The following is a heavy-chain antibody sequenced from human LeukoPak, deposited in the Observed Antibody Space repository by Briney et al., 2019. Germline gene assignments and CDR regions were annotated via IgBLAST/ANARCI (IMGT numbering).Heavy chain of an antibody. CDR1: GFTFSSYG. CDR2: IRYDGSNK. V-gene: IGHV3-30*02. CDR3: AKGYIVATSDAFDI. Sequence: GGSLRLSCEASGFTFSSYGMHWVRQAPGKGLEWMAYIRYDGSNKYYADSVKGRFTISRDNSKNTLYLQMNSLRAEDTAVYYCAKGYIVATSDAFDIWGQGTMVTVSS. D-gene: IGHD5-12*01. J-gene: IGHJ3*02.